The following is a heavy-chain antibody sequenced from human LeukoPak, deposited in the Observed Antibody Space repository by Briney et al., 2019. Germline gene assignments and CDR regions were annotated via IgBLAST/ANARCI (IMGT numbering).Heavy chain of an antibody. V-gene: IGHV3-30*02. CDR3: ARLFDYGESYYYMDV. Sequence: GGSLRLSCAASGFTFSSYAMSWVRQAPGKGLEWVAFIRYDGSNKYYADSVKGRFTISRDNSKNTLYLQMNSLRAEDTAVYYCARLFDYGESYYYMDVWGKGTTVTVSS. CDR1: GFTFSSYA. D-gene: IGHD4-17*01. J-gene: IGHJ6*03. CDR2: IRYDGSNK.